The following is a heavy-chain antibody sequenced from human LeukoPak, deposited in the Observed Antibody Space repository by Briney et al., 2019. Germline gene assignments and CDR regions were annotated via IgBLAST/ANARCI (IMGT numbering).Heavy chain of an antibody. D-gene: IGHD3-3*01. CDR1: GYSFTDYG. Sequence: PGGSLRLSCAGSGYSFTDYGMGWVRQAPGRGLEWVSALNGDGSETYYADSVKGRFIISRDNFKRTLYLQMSSLRADDTAVYYCSKGPGGFWDYWGQGALVTVAS. V-gene: IGHV3-23*01. CDR2: LNGDGSET. J-gene: IGHJ4*02. CDR3: SKGPGGFWDY.